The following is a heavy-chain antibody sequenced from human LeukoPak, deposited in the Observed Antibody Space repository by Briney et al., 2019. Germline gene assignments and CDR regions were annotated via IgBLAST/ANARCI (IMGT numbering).Heavy chain of an antibody. CDR2: IYSGGST. V-gene: IGHV3-53*01. J-gene: IGHJ6*02. Sequence: GGSLRLSCAASGFTVSSNYMSWVRQAPGKGLEWVSVIYSGGSTYYADSVKGRFTISRDNSKNTLYLQMNSLGAEDTAVYYCARALGGYYGMDVWGQGTTVTVSS. D-gene: IGHD3-16*01. CDR1: GFTVSSNY. CDR3: ARALGGYYGMDV.